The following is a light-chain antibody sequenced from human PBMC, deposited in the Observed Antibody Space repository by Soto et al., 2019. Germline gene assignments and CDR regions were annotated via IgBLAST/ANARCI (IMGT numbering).Light chain of an antibody. J-gene: IGLJ1*01. CDR1: RSDIGAGYD. CDR3: QSYDNSLRVRV. Sequence: QSVLTQPPSVSGAPGQRVTISCTGGRSDIGAGYDVHWYQQLPGTAPKLLIYANNNRPSGVPDRFSGSKSGTSASLAITGLQAEDEADYYCQSYDNSLRVRVFGTGTKVTVL. CDR2: ANN. V-gene: IGLV1-40*01.